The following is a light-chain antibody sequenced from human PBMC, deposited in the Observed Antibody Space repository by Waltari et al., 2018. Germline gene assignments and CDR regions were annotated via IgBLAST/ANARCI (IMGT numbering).Light chain of an antibody. CDR1: QIIDNY. V-gene: IGKV1-39*01. J-gene: IGKJ2*01. CDR3: QQSYTRPSST. Sequence: DIQMTQSPSSLAASVGDRVTITCRASQIIDNYLNWYQQKPGEAPKLLIYAASTVPSRVPSRFSGSGSGTDFTLTITSLQPDDFATYYCQQSYTRPSSTFGQGTKVE. CDR2: AAS.